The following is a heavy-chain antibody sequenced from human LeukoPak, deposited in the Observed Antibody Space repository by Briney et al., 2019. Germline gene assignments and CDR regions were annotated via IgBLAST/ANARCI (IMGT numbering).Heavy chain of an antibody. V-gene: IGHV4-4*02. J-gene: IGHJ4*02. CDR2: VHLSGST. Sequence: SETLSLTCGVSGGSISSTNWWSWVRQPPGERLERIGEVHLSGSTNYNPSLESRVTMSVDMSENHISLKLTSVTAADTAVYYCAREGGPYRPLDYSGQGTLVTVSS. CDR3: AREGGPYRPLDY. CDR1: GGSISSTNW.